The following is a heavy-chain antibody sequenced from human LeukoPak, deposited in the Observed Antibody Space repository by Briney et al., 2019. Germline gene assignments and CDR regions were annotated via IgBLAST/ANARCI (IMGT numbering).Heavy chain of an antibody. CDR2: INHSGST. V-gene: IGHV4-34*01. J-gene: IGHJ6*03. Sequence: SETLSLTCAVYGGSFSGYYWSWIRQPPGKGLEWIGEINHSGSTNYNPSLKSRVTISVDTSKHQFSLKLNSVTAADTAVYYCARGPLDYDGTGYNYYYYMDVWGKGTTVTVSS. CDR1: GGSFSGYY. CDR3: ARGPLDYDGTGYNYYYYMDV. D-gene: IGHD3-22*01.